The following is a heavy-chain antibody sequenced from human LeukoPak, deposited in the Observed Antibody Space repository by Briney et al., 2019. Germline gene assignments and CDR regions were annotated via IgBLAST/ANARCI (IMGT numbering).Heavy chain of an antibody. CDR1: GFIVSTNY. Sequence: GGSLRLSWAASGFIVSTNYMIWVRQAPGKGLEWVSVIYSVGGTYYADSVRGRFTISRDNSKNMLYLQMNSLRAEDTAVYYFARDTPAGDFEYWGQGTLVTVSS. CDR3: ARDTPAGDFEY. V-gene: IGHV3-53*01. J-gene: IGHJ4*02. D-gene: IGHD6-19*01. CDR2: IYSVGGT.